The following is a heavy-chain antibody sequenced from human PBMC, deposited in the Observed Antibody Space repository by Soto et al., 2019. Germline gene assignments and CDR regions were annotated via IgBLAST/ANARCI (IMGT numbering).Heavy chain of an antibody. J-gene: IGHJ5*02. Sequence: TSETLSLTCAVHGGSFSGYYWGWIRQPPGKGLEWIGYVNHSGTTYYNPSLKSRVTISVDTSKNQFSLKLTSVTAADTAVYYCARDPAPWGQGTLVTVSS. CDR2: VNHSGTT. CDR3: ARDPAP. V-gene: IGHV4-34*09. CDR1: GGSFSGYY.